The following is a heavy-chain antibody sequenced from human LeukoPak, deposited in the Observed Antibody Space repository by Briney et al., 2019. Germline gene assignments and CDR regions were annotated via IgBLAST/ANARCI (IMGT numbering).Heavy chain of an antibody. CDR1: GFTFSSYG. CDR3: AKQSRSGYSRGYFDL. J-gene: IGHJ2*01. Sequence: GRSLRLSCAASGFTFSSYGMHWVRQAPGKGLEWVAVISYYGSNKYYADSVKGRFTISRDNSKNTLYLQMNSLRAEDTAVYYCAKQSRSGYSRGYFDLWGRGTLVTVSS. V-gene: IGHV3-30*18. D-gene: IGHD5-12*01. CDR2: ISYYGSNK.